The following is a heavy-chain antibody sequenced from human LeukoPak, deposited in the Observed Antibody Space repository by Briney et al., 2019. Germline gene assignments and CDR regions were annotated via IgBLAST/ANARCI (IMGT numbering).Heavy chain of an antibody. J-gene: IGHJ4*02. V-gene: IGHV1-3*01. CDR2: INAGNGNT. Sequence: ASVKVSCKASGYTFTSSYPMHWVRQAPGQRLEWMGWINAGNGNTQYSQKFQGRLTMTRDTSISTAYMELSRLRSDDTAVYYCAREYLSGFLDYWGQGTLVTVSS. CDR1: GYTFTSSYP. D-gene: IGHD6-25*01. CDR3: AREYLSGFLDY.